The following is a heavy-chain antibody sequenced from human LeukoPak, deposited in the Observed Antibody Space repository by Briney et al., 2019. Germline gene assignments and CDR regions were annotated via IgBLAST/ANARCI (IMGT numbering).Heavy chain of an antibody. CDR2: INHSGST. J-gene: IGHJ4*02. CDR1: GGSFSGYY. D-gene: IGHD6-19*01. Sequence: SETLSLTCAVYGGSFSGYYWSWIRQPPGKGLEWIGEINHSGSTNYNPSPKSRVTISVDTSENQFSLKLSSVTAADTAVYYCARGGAIAVAGPKKYYFDYWGQGTLVTVSS. V-gene: IGHV4-34*01. CDR3: ARGGAIAVAGPKKYYFDY.